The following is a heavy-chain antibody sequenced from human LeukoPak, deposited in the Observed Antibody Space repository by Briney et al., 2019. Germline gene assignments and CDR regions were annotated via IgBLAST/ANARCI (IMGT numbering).Heavy chain of an antibody. CDR3: ARDKANCSSTSCSGDYYYYMDV. Sequence: GASVKVSCKASGYTFTSYGISWVRQAPGQGLELMGWISAYNGNTNYAQKLQGRVTMTTDTSTSTAYMELRSLRSDDTAVYYCARDKANCSSTSCSGDYYYYMDVWGKGTTVTVSS. J-gene: IGHJ6*03. CDR2: ISAYNGNT. CDR1: GYTFTSYG. V-gene: IGHV1-18*01. D-gene: IGHD2-2*01.